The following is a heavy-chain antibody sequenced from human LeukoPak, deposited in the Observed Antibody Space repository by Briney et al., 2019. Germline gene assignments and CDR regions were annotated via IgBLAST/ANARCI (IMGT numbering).Heavy chain of an antibody. D-gene: IGHD3-16*01. J-gene: IGHJ4*02. CDR3: ARGYARQLPLIGY. Sequence: GGSLRLSCAASGFTFSSYSMNWVRQAPGKGLEWVSSISSSSSYIYYADSVKGRFTISRDNAKNSLYLQMNSLRAEDTAVYYCARGYARQLPLIGYWGQGTLVTVSS. V-gene: IGHV3-21*01. CDR2: ISSSSSYI. CDR1: GFTFSSYS.